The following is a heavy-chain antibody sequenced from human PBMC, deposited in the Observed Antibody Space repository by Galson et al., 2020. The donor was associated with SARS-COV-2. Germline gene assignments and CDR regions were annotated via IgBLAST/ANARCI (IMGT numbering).Heavy chain of an antibody. CDR1: GITFSSFE. CDR3: ARDLAGNWDDR. CDR2: ISYSGTTM. V-gene: IGHV3-48*03. D-gene: IGHD1-1*01. Sequence: GGSLRLSCTASGITFSSFEMNWVRQAPGKGLEWVSYISYSGTTMYYADSVKGRFTISRDNAKNSLYLHMNSLRAEDTAVYYCARDLAGNWDDRWGQGTLVTVSS. J-gene: IGHJ4*02.